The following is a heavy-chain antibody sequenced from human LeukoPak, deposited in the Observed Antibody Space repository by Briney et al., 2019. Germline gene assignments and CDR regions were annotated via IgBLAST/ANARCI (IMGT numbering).Heavy chain of an antibody. Sequence: GGSLTLSWAASGFTFSSYGMTWVRQAPGKGMEWVSSISSRRGYIYYADSVKGRFTISTDNAKNSLYLELHSLRAEDTAVYYCARQYYDIWSGYYTADYYFDYWGQGTLVTVSS. J-gene: IGHJ4*02. CDR1: GFTFSSYG. CDR2: ISSRRGYI. V-gene: IGHV3-21*06. D-gene: IGHD3-3*01. CDR3: ARQYYDIWSGYYTADYYFDY.